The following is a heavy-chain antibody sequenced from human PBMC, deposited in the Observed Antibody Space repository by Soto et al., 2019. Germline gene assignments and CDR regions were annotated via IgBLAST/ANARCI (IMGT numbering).Heavy chain of an antibody. CDR1: GGTFSSYA. V-gene: IGHV1-69*13. D-gene: IGHD3-22*01. Sequence: SVKVSCKASGGTFSSYAISWVRQAPGQRLERMGGIIPIFGTANYAQKFQGRVTITADESTSTAYMELSSLRSEDTAVYYCATSIFGYYDSSGYYQTYFQHWGQGTLVTVSS. J-gene: IGHJ1*01. CDR2: IIPIFGTA. CDR3: ATSIFGYYDSSGYYQTYFQH.